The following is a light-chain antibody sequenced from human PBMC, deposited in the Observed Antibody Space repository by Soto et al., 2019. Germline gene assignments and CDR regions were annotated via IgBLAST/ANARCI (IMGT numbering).Light chain of an antibody. V-gene: IGLV1-44*01. Sequence: QPVLTQPPSASGTPGQRVTISCSGGTSNIGSNSVHWYQQLPGTAPQLLIHSDTQRPSGVPDRFSGSKSGTSASLAISGLQSEDEANYFCSAWEDSLNGPAFGGGTKLTVL. CDR3: SAWEDSLNGPA. CDR2: SDT. CDR1: TSNIGSNS. J-gene: IGLJ3*02.